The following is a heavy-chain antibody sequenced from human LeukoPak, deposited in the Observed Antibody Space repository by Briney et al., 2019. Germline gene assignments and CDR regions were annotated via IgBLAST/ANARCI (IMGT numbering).Heavy chain of an antibody. Sequence: GGSLRLSCAVSGLTFSTSGMTWVRQAPGRGLEWVSAISGSGGSTYYGDSVKGRFTISRDNSKNTLYLQMNSLRAEDTAVYYCAKNPIVGATSWFDPWGQGTLVTVSS. CDR3: AKNPIVGATSWFDP. V-gene: IGHV3-23*01. CDR1: GLTFSTSG. CDR2: ISGSGGST. J-gene: IGHJ5*02. D-gene: IGHD1-26*01.